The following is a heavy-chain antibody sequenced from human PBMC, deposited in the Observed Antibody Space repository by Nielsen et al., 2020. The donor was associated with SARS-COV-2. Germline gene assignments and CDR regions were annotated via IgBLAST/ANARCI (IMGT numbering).Heavy chain of an antibody. D-gene: IGHD3-9*01. V-gene: IGHV3-21*04. Sequence: VRQAPGKGLEWVSSISSSSSYIYYADSVKGRFTISRDNAKNSLYLQMNSLRAEDTAVYYCARDGLGDDILTGPEDYYYYYGMDVWGQGTTVTVSS. CDR2: ISSSSSYI. CDR3: ARDGLGDDILTGPEDYYYYYGMDV. J-gene: IGHJ6*02.